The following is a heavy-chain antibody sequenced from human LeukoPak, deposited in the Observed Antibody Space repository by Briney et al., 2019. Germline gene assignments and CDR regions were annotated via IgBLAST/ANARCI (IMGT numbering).Heavy chain of an antibody. CDR1: GYTFARYP. CDR2: INTSTGSP. J-gene: IGHJ4*02. V-gene: IGHV7-4-1*02. D-gene: IGHD4-17*01. Sequence: GASVKVSCKTSGYTFARYPIHWVRQAPGRGLEWMGWINTSTGSPTYAQAFAGRFVFSLDTSVTTAYLQISSLRSADTAVYYCARVGRLDYGDYLAHWGPGNRITVSS. CDR3: ARVGRLDYGDYLAH.